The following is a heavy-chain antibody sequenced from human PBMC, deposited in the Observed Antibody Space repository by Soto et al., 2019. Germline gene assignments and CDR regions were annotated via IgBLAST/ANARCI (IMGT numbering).Heavy chain of an antibody. J-gene: IGHJ4*02. Sequence: EVQLLESGGGLVQPGGSLRLSCAASGFTFSSYAMSWVRQAPGKGLEWVSAISGSGGSTYYADSVEGRFTISRDNSQSTLYLQMNSLRAEDTAVYYCANGGRGYDFWSGSFDYWGQGTLVTVSS. V-gene: IGHV3-23*01. CDR1: GFTFSSYA. D-gene: IGHD3-3*01. CDR2: ISGSGGST. CDR3: ANGGRGYDFWSGSFDY.